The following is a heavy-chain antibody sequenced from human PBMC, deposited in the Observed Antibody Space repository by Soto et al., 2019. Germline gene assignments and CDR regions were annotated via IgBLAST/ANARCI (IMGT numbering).Heavy chain of an antibody. Sequence: EVQLVESGGGLVQPGGSLKLSCATSGFTFSASAMHWVRQASGKGLECVGHIRSKANNYSAAYAASVKGRFTISRDDSKNTAYLQMNSLKTEETEVYYCTRHLMDVWDQGTTVTVSS. CDR3: TRHLMDV. CDR1: GFTFSASA. CDR2: IRSKANNYSA. J-gene: IGHJ6*02. V-gene: IGHV3-73*01.